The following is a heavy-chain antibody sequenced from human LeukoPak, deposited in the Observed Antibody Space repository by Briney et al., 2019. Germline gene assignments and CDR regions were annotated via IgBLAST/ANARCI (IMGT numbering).Heavy chain of an antibody. CDR1: GFTFSTYA. CDR3: AKEYGSGYYSTYFDY. Sequence: QAGGSLRLSCAASGFTFSTYAMSWVRQAPGKGLEWVSAISGSGGSTYQSDSVKGRFTISRDNSKNTLYLQMNSLRAEDTAVYYCAKEYGSGYYSTYFDYWGQGTLVTVSS. V-gene: IGHV3-23*01. J-gene: IGHJ4*02. CDR2: ISGSGGST. D-gene: IGHD3-22*01.